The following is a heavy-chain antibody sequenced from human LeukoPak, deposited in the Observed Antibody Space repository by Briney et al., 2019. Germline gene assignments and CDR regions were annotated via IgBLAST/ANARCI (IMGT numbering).Heavy chain of an antibody. Sequence: SETLSLTCTVSGGSISSSSYYWGWIRQPPGKGLEWIGSIYYSGSTYYNPPLKSRVTISVDTSKNQFSLKLSSVTAADTAVYYCARQRILLWFGELPRGAFDIWGQGTMVTVSS. J-gene: IGHJ3*02. CDR1: GGSISSSSYY. V-gene: IGHV4-39*01. CDR3: ARQRILLWFGELPRGAFDI. CDR2: IYYSGST. D-gene: IGHD3-10*01.